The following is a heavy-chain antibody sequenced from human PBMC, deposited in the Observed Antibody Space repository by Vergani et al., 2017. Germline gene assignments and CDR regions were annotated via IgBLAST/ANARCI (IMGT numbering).Heavy chain of an antibody. CDR1: GGSISSYY. Sequence: QVQLQESGPGLVKPSETLSLTCTVSGGSISSYYWCWFRQPPGKGLEWSGYIYYSGSTNYNPSLKSRVTISVDTSQNQFSLKLSAVTAADTAVYYCARDAGAYYDILTGYTGFDPWGQGTLVTVSS. D-gene: IGHD3-9*01. V-gene: IGHV4-59*01. CDR3: ARDAGAYYDILTGYTGFDP. CDR2: IYYSGST. J-gene: IGHJ5*02.